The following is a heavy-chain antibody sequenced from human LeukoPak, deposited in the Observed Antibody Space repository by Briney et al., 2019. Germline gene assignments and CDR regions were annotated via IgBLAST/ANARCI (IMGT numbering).Heavy chain of an antibody. Sequence: GGSLRLSCAASGFTFSSYSMNWVRQAPGKGLEWVSYISSSSSTIYYADSVKGRFTTSRDNAKNSLYLQMNSLRAEDTAVYYCARGGAVAGLGFDYWGQGTLVTVSS. D-gene: IGHD6-19*01. CDR3: ARGGAVAGLGFDY. CDR2: ISSSSSTI. V-gene: IGHV3-48*01. CDR1: GFTFSSYS. J-gene: IGHJ4*02.